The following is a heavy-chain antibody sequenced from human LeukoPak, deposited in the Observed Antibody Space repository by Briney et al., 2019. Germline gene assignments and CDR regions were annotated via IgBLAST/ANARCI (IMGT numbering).Heavy chain of an antibody. Sequence: GSLRLSCAASGFTFSSYWMSWVRQAPGKGLEWVANIKQDGSEKYYVDSVKGRFTISRDNAKSSLYLQMNSLRAEDTAVYYCARVPGGPPLSDAFDIWGQGTMVTVSS. V-gene: IGHV3-7*03. D-gene: IGHD2-15*01. CDR3: ARVPGGPPLSDAFDI. CDR1: GFTFSSYW. CDR2: IKQDGSEK. J-gene: IGHJ3*02.